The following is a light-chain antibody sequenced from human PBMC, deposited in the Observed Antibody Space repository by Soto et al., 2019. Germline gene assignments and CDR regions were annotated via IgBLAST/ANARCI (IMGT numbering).Light chain of an antibody. V-gene: IGKV1-5*03. CDR1: QTISSW. J-gene: IGKJ1*01. Sequence: IQMTQSPSTPSASVGDRVTITCRASQTISSWLAWYQQKPGKAPKLLIYKASTLKSGVPSRFSGSGSGTDFTLTISSLQPEDFATYYCQQSFSSPPWTFGQGTKVDIK. CDR3: QQSFSSPPWT. CDR2: KAS.